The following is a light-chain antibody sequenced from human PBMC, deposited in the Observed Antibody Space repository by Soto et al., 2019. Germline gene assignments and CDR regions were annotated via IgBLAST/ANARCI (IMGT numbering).Light chain of an antibody. CDR1: QGISNY. V-gene: IGKV1-27*01. CDR2: AAS. J-gene: IGKJ3*01. CDR3: QKYHSAPAPFT. Sequence: DIQMTQSPSSLSASVGDRVTITCRASQGISNYLAWYQQKPGKVPKLLIYAASTLQSGVPSRFSGSGSGTDFTLTISSLQPEDVASYYCQKYHSAPAPFTFGPGTKVDIK.